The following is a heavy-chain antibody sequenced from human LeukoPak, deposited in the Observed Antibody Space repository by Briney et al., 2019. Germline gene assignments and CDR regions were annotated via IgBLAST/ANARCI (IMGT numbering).Heavy chain of an antibody. V-gene: IGHV3-7*01. J-gene: IGHJ4*02. D-gene: IGHD3-10*01. CDR3: ARGYYYGSGSSLDY. CDR2: IKQDGSEK. Sequence: PGGSLRLSCAASGFTFSSYWMSWVRQAPGKGLEWVANIKQDGSEKYYVDSVKGRFTISRDNSKNTLYLQMNSLRAEDTAVYYCARGYYYGSGSSLDYWGQGTLVTVSS. CDR1: GFTFSSYW.